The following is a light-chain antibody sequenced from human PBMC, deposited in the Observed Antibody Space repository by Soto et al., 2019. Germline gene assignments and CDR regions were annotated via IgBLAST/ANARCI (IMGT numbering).Light chain of an antibody. CDR3: QQYNNWWT. CDR1: QSIRSN. Sequence: EIVMTQSPATLSVSPGERATLSCRASQSIRSNLAWYQQKPGQAPRLLLYGASTRATGIPARFSGSGSETEFTLTISSLQSEDSAVYYCQQYNNWWTFGQGTKVDIK. CDR2: GAS. V-gene: IGKV3-15*01. J-gene: IGKJ1*01.